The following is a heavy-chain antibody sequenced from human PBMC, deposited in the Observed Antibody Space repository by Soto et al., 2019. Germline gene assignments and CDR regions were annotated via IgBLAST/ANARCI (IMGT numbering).Heavy chain of an antibody. V-gene: IGHV1-46*03. Sequence: GASVKVSCKTSGYTFTNYYIHWVRQAPGQGLEWMGIINPSGGSTTYAQKFQGRVTMTRDTSTSTVYMELSSLRSEDTAVYYCARAIIRPYYFDYWGQGALVTVSS. CDR1: GYTFTNYY. J-gene: IGHJ4*02. CDR2: INPSGGST. CDR3: ARAIIRPYYFDY. D-gene: IGHD3-10*01.